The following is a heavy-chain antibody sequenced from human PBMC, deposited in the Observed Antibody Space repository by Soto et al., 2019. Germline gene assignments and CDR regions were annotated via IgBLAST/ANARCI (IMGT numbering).Heavy chain of an antibody. CDR3: ARALGYSYGLLYY. J-gene: IGHJ4*02. Sequence: GASVKVSCKASGYTFTSYGISWVRQAPGQGLEWMGGIIPIFGNANYAQKFQGRVTITADESTSTAYMELSSLRSEDTAVYYCARALGYSYGLLYYWGQGTLVTVSS. D-gene: IGHD5-18*01. V-gene: IGHV1-69*13. CDR1: GYTFTSYG. CDR2: IIPIFGNA.